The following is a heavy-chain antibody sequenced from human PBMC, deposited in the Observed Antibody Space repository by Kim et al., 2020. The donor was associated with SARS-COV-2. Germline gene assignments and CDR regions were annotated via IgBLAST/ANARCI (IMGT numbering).Heavy chain of an antibody. CDR1: GFTFSSYA. V-gene: IGHV3-30*04. D-gene: IGHD6-13*01. J-gene: IGHJ6*02. Sequence: GGSLRLSCAASGFTFSSYAMHWVRQAPGKGLEWVAVISYDGSNKYYADSVKGRFTISRDNSKNTLYLQMNSLRAEDTAVYYCARARWEVAAAGALYYYYGMDVWGQGTTVTVSS. CDR2: ISYDGSNK. CDR3: ARARWEVAAAGALYYYYGMDV.